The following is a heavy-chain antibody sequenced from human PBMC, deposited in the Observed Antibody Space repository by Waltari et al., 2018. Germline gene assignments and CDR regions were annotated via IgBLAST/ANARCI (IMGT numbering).Heavy chain of an antibody. CDR2: ISPGDSDT. D-gene: IGHD6-13*01. CDR1: GNSFTSYW. V-gene: IGHV5-51*03. Sequence: EVQLVQSGAEVKKPGESLKISCKGSGNSFTSYWIGWVSQMPGKGLEWMGVISPGDSDTRSSPSFQGQVTISADKSISTAYLQWSSLKASDTAMYYCARSDSSSSYYFDYWGQGTLVTVSS. J-gene: IGHJ4*02. CDR3: ARSDSSSSYYFDY.